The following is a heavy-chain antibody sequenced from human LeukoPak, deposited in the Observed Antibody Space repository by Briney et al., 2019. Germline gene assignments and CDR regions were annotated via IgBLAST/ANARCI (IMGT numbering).Heavy chain of an antibody. D-gene: IGHD2-21*02. CDR3: ARVGSYCGGDCYLDY. V-gene: IGHV3-21*01. CDR2: ISSSSSYI. Sequence: PGRSLRLSRAASGFTFSSYSMNWVRHAPGKGLEGVSSISSSSSYIYYADAVKGRFTIPRDNAKNSLYLQMNSLRAEDTAVYYCARVGSYCGGDCYLDYWGQGTLVTVSS. J-gene: IGHJ4*02. CDR1: GFTFSSYS.